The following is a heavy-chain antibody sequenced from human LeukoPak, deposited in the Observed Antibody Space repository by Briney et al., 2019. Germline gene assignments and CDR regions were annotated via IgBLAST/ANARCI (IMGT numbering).Heavy chain of an antibody. J-gene: IGHJ4*02. V-gene: IGHV4-59*01. Sequence: SETLSLTCAVSGGSISGSYWSWIRQPPGEGLEWIGYIHSSGTTNYNPSLRSRVTMSIDTSKNQFSLRLNSVTAADTAVYYCTRTLNSGTSDYWGQGTLVTVSS. D-gene: IGHD3-10*01. CDR2: IHSSGTT. CDR1: GGSISGSY. CDR3: TRTLNSGTSDY.